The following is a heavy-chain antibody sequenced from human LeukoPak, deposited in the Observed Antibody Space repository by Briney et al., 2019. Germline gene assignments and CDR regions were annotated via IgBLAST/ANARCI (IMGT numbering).Heavy chain of an antibody. CDR3: ARVRWLQFYYFDY. J-gene: IGHJ4*02. Sequence: SETLSLTCTVSGGSISSGGYYWNWIRQHPGKGLEWIGYIYYSGSTYYNPSLKSRVTISVDTSKNQFSLKLSSVTAADTAVYYCARVRWLQFYYFDYWGQGTLVTVSS. V-gene: IGHV4-31*03. D-gene: IGHD5-24*01. CDR2: IYYSGST. CDR1: GGSISSGGYY.